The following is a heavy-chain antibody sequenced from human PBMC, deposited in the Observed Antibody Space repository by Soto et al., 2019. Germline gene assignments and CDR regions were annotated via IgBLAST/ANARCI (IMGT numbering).Heavy chain of an antibody. CDR1: GGTFSSYA. D-gene: IGHD2-2*01. Sequence: VQLVQSGAEVKKPGSSVKVSCKASGGTFSSYAISWVRQAPGQGLEWMGGIIPISGTANYAQKFQGRVTITADESTSTAYMELSSLRSEDTAVYYCARSQGSSTSLEIYYYYYYGIDVWGQGTTVTVSS. CDR2: IIPISGTA. CDR3: ARSQGSSTSLEIYYYYYYGIDV. J-gene: IGHJ6*02. V-gene: IGHV1-69*01.